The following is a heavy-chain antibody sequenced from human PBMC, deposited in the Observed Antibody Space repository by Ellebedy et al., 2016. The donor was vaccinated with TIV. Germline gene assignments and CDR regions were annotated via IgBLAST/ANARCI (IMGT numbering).Heavy chain of an antibody. CDR3: VKAWHSNSWYSNWFDP. V-gene: IGHV3-64D*09. D-gene: IGHD6-13*01. CDR2: ISDNGITT. CDR1: VFTFSSYA. J-gene: IGHJ5*02. Sequence: GGSLRLSCSVSVFTFSSYAMHWVRQAPGKGLQYVAAISDNGITTDYADSVGGRFTISRDNSKTTLYLQMRSLRPEDTAVYYCVKAWHSNSWYSNWFDPWGQGTLVIVSS.